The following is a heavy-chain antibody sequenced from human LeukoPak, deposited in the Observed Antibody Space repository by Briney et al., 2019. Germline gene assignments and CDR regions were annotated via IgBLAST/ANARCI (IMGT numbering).Heavy chain of an antibody. CDR3: AKDIGYYYDSSGTLQH. J-gene: IGHJ1*01. D-gene: IGHD3-22*01. V-gene: IGHV3-43*02. CDR2: ISGDGGST. Sequence: GRSLRLSCAASGFTFDDYAMHWVRQAPGKGLDWVSLISGDGGSTYYADSVKGRFTISRDNSKNSLYLQMNSLRTEDTALYYCAKDIGYYYDSSGTLQHWGQGTLVTVSS. CDR1: GFTFDDYA.